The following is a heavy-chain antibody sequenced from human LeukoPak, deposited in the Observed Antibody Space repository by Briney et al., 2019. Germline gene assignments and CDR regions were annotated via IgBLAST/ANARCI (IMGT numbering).Heavy chain of an antibody. CDR3: ARNDYSSSSYFY. J-gene: IGHJ4*02. CDR1: GFTLSSYG. V-gene: IGHV3-23*01. D-gene: IGHD6-6*01. CDR2: ISGSGGRT. Sequence: GGSLRLSCAASGFTLSSYGMSWVRQAPGKGLEWVSAISGSGGRTYYADSVKGRFTISRDNAKNSLYLQMNNLRAEDTAVYYCARNDYSSSSYFYWGQGTLVTVSS.